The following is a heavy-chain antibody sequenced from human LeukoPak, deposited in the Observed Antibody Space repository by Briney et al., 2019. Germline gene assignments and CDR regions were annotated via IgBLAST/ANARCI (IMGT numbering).Heavy chain of an antibody. V-gene: IGHV1-18*01. J-gene: IGHJ6*02. Sequence: ASVKVSCKASGYTFTSYGISGVRQAPGQGLEWWGWISAYNGNTNNAQKLQGRVNMTTDTSTSTAYMELRSLRSDDTAVYYCARDYGDSGYYYYYGMDVWGQGTTVTVSS. CDR1: GYTFTSYG. D-gene: IGHD4-17*01. CDR3: ARDYGDSGYYYYYGMDV. CDR2: ISAYNGNT.